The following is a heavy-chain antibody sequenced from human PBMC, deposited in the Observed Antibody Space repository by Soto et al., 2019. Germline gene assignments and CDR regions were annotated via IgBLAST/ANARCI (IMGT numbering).Heavy chain of an antibody. CDR2: ISWNSGSV. CDR1: GFTFDDYA. Sequence: ELLLVESGGGLVQPGRSLRLSCAASGFTFDDYAMNWVRQVPGKGLEWVSGISWNSGSVGYADSVKGRFTISRDNAKNSLYLQMNSLRAEDTALYYCAKDYRYCGGGNCFASYGMDVWGQGTTVTVSS. J-gene: IGHJ6*02. CDR3: AKDYRYCGGGNCFASYGMDV. D-gene: IGHD2-15*01. V-gene: IGHV3-9*01.